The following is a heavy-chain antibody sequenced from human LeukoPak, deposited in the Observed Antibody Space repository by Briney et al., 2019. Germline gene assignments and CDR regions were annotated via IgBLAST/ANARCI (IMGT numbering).Heavy chain of an antibody. Sequence: GGSLRLPCAASGFTFTSYAMSWVRQAPGKGLEWVSSISGSGGSTYYADSVKGRFTISRDNSKNTLCLQMNSLRAEDTAVYYCAKDLPNPGTSRHFQYWGQGTLVTVSS. CDR3: AKDLPNPGTSRHFQY. D-gene: IGHD2-8*01. CDR2: ISGSGGST. V-gene: IGHV3-23*01. J-gene: IGHJ1*01. CDR1: GFTFTSYA.